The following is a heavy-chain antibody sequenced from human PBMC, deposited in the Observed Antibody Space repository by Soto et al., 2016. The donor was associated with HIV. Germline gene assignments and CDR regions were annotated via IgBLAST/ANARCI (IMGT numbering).Heavy chain of an antibody. V-gene: IGHV4-34*01. J-gene: IGHJ6*02. CDR1: GGSFSTYY. D-gene: IGHD4-17*01. CDR2: INHSGST. CDR3: ARVYGGTFTASYNYYGLDV. Sequence: VQLQQWGAGLLKSSETLSLTCAVYGGSFSTYYWSWIRQPPGKGLEWIGEINHSGSTNYNPSLKSRVAISIDRSKNQFSLKLNSVTAADTAEYYCARVYGGTFTASYNYYGLDVLGPRDHGHRLL.